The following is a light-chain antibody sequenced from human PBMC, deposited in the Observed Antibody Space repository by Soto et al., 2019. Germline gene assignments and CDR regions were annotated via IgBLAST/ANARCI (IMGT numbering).Light chain of an antibody. V-gene: IGLV2-8*01. CDR1: SSDVGGYNY. Sequence: QSALTQPPSASGSPGQSVTISCTGTSSDVGGYNYVSWYQHQPGKAPKLIIYEVYKRPSGVPDRFSGSKSGNTAALTVSGLQAEDEADYYCSSYVGTNSYVFGTGTKLTVL. J-gene: IGLJ1*01. CDR3: SSYVGTNSYV. CDR2: EVY.